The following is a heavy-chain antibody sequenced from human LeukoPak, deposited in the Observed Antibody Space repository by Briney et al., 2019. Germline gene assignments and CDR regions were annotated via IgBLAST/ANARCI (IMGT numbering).Heavy chain of an antibody. Sequence: PSETLSLTCAVYGGSLSGSYWGWIRQPPGKGREWIGEINHSGSTTYNPSLKSRVPISVDTSKNQFSLKLSSVTAADTAVYYCARETSQKGAHYMDVWGKGTTISISS. CDR2: INHSGST. CDR1: GGSLSGSY. CDR3: ARETSQKGAHYMDV. D-gene: IGHD3-16*01. J-gene: IGHJ6*03. V-gene: IGHV4-34*01.